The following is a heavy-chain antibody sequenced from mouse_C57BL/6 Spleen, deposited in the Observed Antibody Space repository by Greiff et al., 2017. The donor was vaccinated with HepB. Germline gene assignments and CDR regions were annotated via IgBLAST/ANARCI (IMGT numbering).Heavy chain of an antibody. CDR3: ARGGGWLLNYAMDY. CDR1: GYAFSSSW. J-gene: IGHJ4*01. D-gene: IGHD2-3*01. Sequence: QVQLKQSGPELVKPGASVKISCKASGYAFSSSWMNWVKQRPGKGLEWIGRIYPGDGDTNYNGKFKGKATLTADKSSSTAYMQLSSLTSEDSAVYFCARGGGWLLNYAMDYWGQGTSVTVSS. CDR2: IYPGDGDT. V-gene: IGHV1-82*01.